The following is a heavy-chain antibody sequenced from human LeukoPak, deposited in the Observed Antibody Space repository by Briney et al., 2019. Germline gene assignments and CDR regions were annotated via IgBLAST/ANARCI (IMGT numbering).Heavy chain of an antibody. D-gene: IGHD6-13*01. CDR1: GGSISSSSYY. Sequence: PSESLSLTCTVSGGSISSSSYYWGWIRQPPGKGLEWIGCIYYSGSTYYNPSLKSRVTISVDTSTNQFSLKLSSVTAADTAVYYCARLVAAAGKGDYFDYWGQGTLVTVSS. CDR2: IYYSGST. J-gene: IGHJ4*02. V-gene: IGHV4-39*01. CDR3: ARLVAAAGKGDYFDY.